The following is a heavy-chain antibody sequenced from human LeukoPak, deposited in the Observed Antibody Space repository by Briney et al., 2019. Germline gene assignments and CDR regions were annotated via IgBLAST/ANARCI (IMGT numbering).Heavy chain of an antibody. D-gene: IGHD4-17*01. J-gene: IGHJ4*02. CDR3: ALPLRDGDFYFDY. V-gene: IGHV3-74*01. Sequence: PGGSLRLSCPASGFTFINYWMHWVRQAPGKGLVWVSRINRDGRSTHYADSVKGRFTISRDNAKNTVFLQMSSLRAEDTAVYYCALPLRDGDFYFDYWGQGALVTVSS. CDR2: INRDGRST. CDR1: GFTFINYW.